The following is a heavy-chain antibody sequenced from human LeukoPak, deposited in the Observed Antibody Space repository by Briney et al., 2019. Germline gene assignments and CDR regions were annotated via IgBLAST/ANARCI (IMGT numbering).Heavy chain of an antibody. CDR2: IYYSGST. CDR3: ARRYYYDSSGYFDY. Sequence: SETLPLTCTVSGGSISSSSYYWGWIRQPPGKGLEWIGSIYYSGSTYYNPSLKSRVTISVDTSKNQFSLKLSSVTAADTAVYYCARRYYYDSSGYFDYWGQGTLVTVSS. CDR1: GGSISSSSYY. J-gene: IGHJ4*02. V-gene: IGHV4-39*01. D-gene: IGHD3-22*01.